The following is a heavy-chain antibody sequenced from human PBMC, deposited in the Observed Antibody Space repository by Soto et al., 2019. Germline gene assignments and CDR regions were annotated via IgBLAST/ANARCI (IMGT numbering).Heavy chain of an antibody. CDR2: IIPILGIA. CDR3: ARNYGGNSHWYFDL. CDR1: GGTFSSYA. D-gene: IGHD4-17*01. V-gene: IGHV1-69*04. Sequence: ASVKVSCKASGGTFSSYAISWVRQAPGQGLEWMGRIIPILGIANYAQKFQGRVTITADKSTSTAYMELSSLRSEDTAVYYCARNYGGNSHWYFDLWGRGTLVTVSS. J-gene: IGHJ2*01.